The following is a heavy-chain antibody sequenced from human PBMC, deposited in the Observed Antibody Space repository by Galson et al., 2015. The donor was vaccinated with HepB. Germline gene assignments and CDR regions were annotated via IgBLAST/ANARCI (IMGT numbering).Heavy chain of an antibody. D-gene: IGHD6-19*01. J-gene: IGHJ4*02. CDR3: AKDPYLYSALAGTMAGFDY. CDR2: ISYDGSNK. V-gene: IGHV3-30*18. CDR1: GFTFSNYG. Sequence: SLRLSCAASGFTFSNYGMHRVRQAPGKGLEWVAVISYDGSNKYYADSVKGRFTISRDNSKNTLYLQMNSLRAEDTALYYCAKDPYLYSALAGTMAGFDYWGQGTLVTVSS.